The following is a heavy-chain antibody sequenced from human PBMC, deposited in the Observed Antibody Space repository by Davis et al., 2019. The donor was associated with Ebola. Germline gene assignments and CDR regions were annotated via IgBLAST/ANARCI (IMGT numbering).Heavy chain of an antibody. CDR1: GFTFSDYA. CDR3: ARDLKATVVRKCFGN. J-gene: IGHJ4*02. Sequence: GESLKISCTASGFTFSDYAINWVRQAPGKGLEWVAVISESGDRTYYADSAKGRFTISRDRSTNTVHLQMNSVRAEDTAVYHCARDLKATVVRKCFGNWGQGTPVTVSS. D-gene: IGHD4-23*01. V-gene: IGHV3-23*01. CDR2: ISESGDRT.